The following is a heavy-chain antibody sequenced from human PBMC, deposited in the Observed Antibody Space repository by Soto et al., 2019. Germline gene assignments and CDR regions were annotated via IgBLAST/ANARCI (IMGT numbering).Heavy chain of an antibody. V-gene: IGHV3-48*03. CDR1: GFTFSSYE. J-gene: IGHJ4*02. CDR2: ISSSGSTI. D-gene: IGHD6-19*01. CDR3: ARAGYSSGWYEY. Sequence: GGSLRLSCAASGFTFSSYEMNWVRQAPGKGLEWVSYISSSGSTIYYADSVKGRFTISRDNAKNSLYLQMNSLRAEDTAVYYCARAGYSSGWYEYWGQGTLVTVSS.